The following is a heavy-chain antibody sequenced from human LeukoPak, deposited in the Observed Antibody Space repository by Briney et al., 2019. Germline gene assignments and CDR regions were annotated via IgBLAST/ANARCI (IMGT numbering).Heavy chain of an antibody. CDR3: AKDLGGIAAALDYFDY. V-gene: IGHV3-48*01. D-gene: IGHD6-13*01. CDR2: ITLSSTTI. CDR1: GFTFSSYW. J-gene: IGHJ4*02. Sequence: GGSLRLSCAASGFTFSSYWMSWVRQAPERGLEWVSYITLSSTTIYYADSVKGRFTIFRDNAKNSLYLQMDSLRAEDTAVYYCAKDLGGIAAALDYFDYWGQGTLVTVSS.